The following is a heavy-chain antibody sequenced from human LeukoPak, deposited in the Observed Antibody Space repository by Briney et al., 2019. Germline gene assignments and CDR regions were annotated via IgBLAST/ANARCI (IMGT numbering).Heavy chain of an antibody. J-gene: IGHJ4*02. Sequence: GGSLRLSCVASRFTFGRYWMSWVRQAPGKGLEWVANIKLDGSEKNYVDSVKGRFTISRDNTKNSLYLQMNSLRVEDTAVFYCARDQYDTWSRRGNFDSWGQGTLVIVSS. D-gene: IGHD3-3*01. V-gene: IGHV3-7*03. CDR2: IKLDGSEK. CDR3: ARDQYDTWSRRGNFDS. CDR1: RFTFGRYW.